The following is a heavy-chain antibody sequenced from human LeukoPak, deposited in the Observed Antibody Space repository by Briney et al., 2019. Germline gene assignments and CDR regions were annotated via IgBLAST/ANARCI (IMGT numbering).Heavy chain of an antibody. Sequence: PSETLSLTCTVSGGSISSTNYYWGWIRQPPGKGLEWIGSIYYSGSTYYNPSLKSRVTISVDTSTDQFSLKLSSVTAADTALYYCARGSAFWSGYYRNYYYMDVWGKGTTVTVSS. D-gene: IGHD3-3*01. CDR2: IYYSGST. CDR1: GGSISSTNYY. V-gene: IGHV4-39*01. CDR3: ARGSAFWSGYYRNYYYMDV. J-gene: IGHJ6*03.